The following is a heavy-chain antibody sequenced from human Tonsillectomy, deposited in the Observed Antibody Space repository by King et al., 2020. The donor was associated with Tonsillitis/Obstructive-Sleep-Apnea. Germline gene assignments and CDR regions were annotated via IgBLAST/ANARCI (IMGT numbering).Heavy chain of an antibody. CDR1: GFTFSNAW. Sequence: VQLVESGGGLVKPGGSLRLSCAASGFTFSNAWMSWVRQAPGKGPEWVGRIKSKTDGGTTDYAAPVKGRFTISRDDSKNTLYLQMNSLKTEDTAVYYCTTEYAPGRGYCSSTSCYGAFDIWGQGTMVTVSS. CDR3: TTEYAPGRGYCSSTSCYGAFDI. J-gene: IGHJ3*02. CDR2: IKSKTDGGTT. D-gene: IGHD2-2*01. V-gene: IGHV3-15*01.